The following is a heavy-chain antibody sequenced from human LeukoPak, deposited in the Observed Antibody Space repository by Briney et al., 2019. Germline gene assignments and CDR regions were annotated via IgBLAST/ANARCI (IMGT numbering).Heavy chain of an antibody. V-gene: IGHV3-7*03. CDR2: IKKDGGDK. CDR3: AGPPRGYRFGDHWYFDL. Sequence: PGGSLRLSCATSGFAFSDYWMSWVRQAPGKGLEWVANIKKDGGDKYYVDSVKGRFTVSRDNAKNSLYLQMNSLRADDTAVYYCAGPPRGYRFGDHWYFDLWGRGTLVPVSS. CDR1: GFAFSDYW. D-gene: IGHD5-18*01. J-gene: IGHJ2*01.